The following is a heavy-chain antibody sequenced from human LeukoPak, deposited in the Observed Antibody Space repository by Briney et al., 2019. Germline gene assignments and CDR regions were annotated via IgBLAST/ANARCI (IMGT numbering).Heavy chain of an antibody. CDR1: GFTFSSYS. D-gene: IGHD3-9*01. CDR3: ARVWDYDILTARHYYYYGMDV. J-gene: IGHJ6*02. V-gene: IGHV3-48*02. Sequence: GGSLRLSCAASGFTFSSYSMNWVRQAPGKGLEWVSYSSSRSSTIYYADSVKGRFTISRDNAKNSLYLQMNSLRDEDTAVYYCARVWDYDILTARHYYYYGMDVWGQGTTVTVSS. CDR2: SSSRSSTI.